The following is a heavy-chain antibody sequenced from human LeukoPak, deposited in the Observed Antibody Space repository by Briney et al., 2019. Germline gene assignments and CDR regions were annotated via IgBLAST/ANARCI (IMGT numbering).Heavy chain of an antibody. CDR3: AKGGYCIGGNCYSPTADY. CDR1: GFTFSSHS. CDR2: ISDRGTTT. D-gene: IGHD2-15*01. V-gene: IGHV3-23*01. J-gene: IGHJ4*02. Sequence: GGSLRPSCAASGFTFSSHSMAWVRQAPGKGLEWVSGISDRGTTTYYADSVKGRFTSSRDNSKNTLYLQMNSLRAEDTAVYYCAKGGYCIGGNCYSPTADYWGQGTLVTVSS.